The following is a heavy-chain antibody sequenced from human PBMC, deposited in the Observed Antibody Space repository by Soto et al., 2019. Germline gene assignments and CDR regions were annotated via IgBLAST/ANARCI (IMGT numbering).Heavy chain of an antibody. CDR3: ARGSGGDAFDI. J-gene: IGHJ3*02. CDR1: GYTLAGYY. CDR2: INPNSGGT. V-gene: IGHV1-2*04. Sequence: GASVKVSCKDSGYTLAGYYMRWVRQAPGQGLEWMGWINPNSGGTNYAQKFQGWVTMTRDTSISTAYMELSRLRSDDTAVYYCARGSGGDAFDIWGQGTMVTVSS. D-gene: IGHD2-15*01.